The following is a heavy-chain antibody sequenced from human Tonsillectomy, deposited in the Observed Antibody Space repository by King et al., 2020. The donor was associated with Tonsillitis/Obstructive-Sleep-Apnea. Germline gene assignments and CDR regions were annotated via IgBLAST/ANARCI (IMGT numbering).Heavy chain of an antibody. CDR2: INHSGST. CDR1: GGSFSGYY. CDR3: ARRWSGYYIYYYMDV. J-gene: IGHJ6*03. V-gene: IGHV4-34*01. Sequence: VQLQQWGAGLLKPSETLSLTCAVYGGSFSGYYWSWIRQPPGKGLEWIWEINHSGSTNYNPSLKSPVTLSVDTSKNQCSRKLSSVTAADTAVYYCARRWSGYYIYYYMDVWGKGTTVTVSS. D-gene: IGHD3-3*01.